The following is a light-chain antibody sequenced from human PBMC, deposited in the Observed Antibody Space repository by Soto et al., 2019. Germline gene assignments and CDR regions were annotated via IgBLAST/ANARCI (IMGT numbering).Light chain of an antibody. Sequence: EIVLTQSPATLSLSPGETATLSCMASQSISSNLAWFQQKPGQAPRLLIYDASTMATGFPARFSGSGSGTEFTLTISSLQSEDFAVYYCQQYNNWPLTFGGGTKV. CDR1: QSISSN. CDR2: DAS. CDR3: QQYNNWPLT. J-gene: IGKJ4*01. V-gene: IGKV3-15*01.